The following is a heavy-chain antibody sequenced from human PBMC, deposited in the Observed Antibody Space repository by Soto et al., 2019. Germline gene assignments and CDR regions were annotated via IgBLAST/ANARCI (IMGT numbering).Heavy chain of an antibody. J-gene: IGHJ4*02. V-gene: IGHV4-59*01. CDR1: GGSISSYN. CDR2: LDYSGST. CDR3: ARMSNGYSKD. D-gene: IGHD2-8*01. Sequence: WETLSLTCTVSGGSISSYNWYWIRQPPGKGLEWIGYLDYSGSTKYNPSLKSRVTISVDPSKNRFSLTLSSVTAADTAVYFCARMSNGYSKDWGQGTLVTVSS.